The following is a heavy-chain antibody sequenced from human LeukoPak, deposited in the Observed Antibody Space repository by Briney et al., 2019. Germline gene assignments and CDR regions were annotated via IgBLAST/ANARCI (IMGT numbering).Heavy chain of an antibody. J-gene: IGHJ5*02. CDR2: IYTSGST. D-gene: IGHD2-15*01. V-gene: IGHV4-4*07. CDR1: GGSISGYY. Sequence: SETLSLTCTVSGGSISGYYWTWIRQPAGKGLEWIGRIYTSGSTYYTPSLKSRVTLSVDTSKNQFSLQLSSVTAADTAVYYCARHCSGGSCDGGGWFDPWGQGTLVTVSS. CDR3: ARHCSGGSCDGGGWFDP.